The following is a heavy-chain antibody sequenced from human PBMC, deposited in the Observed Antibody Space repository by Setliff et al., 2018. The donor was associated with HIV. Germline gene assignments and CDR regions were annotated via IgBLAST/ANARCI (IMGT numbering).Heavy chain of an antibody. V-gene: IGHV4-59*01. D-gene: IGHD6-19*01. CDR3: ARGWSSGWYNWFDP. Sequence: SETLSLTCTVSGDSFTSSYWSWIRQPPGKGLGWIGYIYYSVSTNFNPSLKSRVTMSGDTSKTQFSLQLSSVTAADTALYYCARGWSSGWYNWFDPWGQGTLVTVSS. CDR1: GDSFTSSY. J-gene: IGHJ5*02. CDR2: IYYSVST.